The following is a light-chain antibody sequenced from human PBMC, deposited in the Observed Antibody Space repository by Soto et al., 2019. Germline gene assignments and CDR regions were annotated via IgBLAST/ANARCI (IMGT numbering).Light chain of an antibody. CDR2: DVS. CDR1: SSDVGGYNY. J-gene: IGLJ2*01. CDR3: SSYTASNVV. Sequence: QSALTQPASVSGSPGQSITISCTGTSSDVGGYNYVSWYQQHPGKAPKLMIYDVSNRPSGVSNRFSGSKSGNTASLTISGLPAEDEADYYCSSYTASNVVFGGGTKLTVL. V-gene: IGLV2-14*01.